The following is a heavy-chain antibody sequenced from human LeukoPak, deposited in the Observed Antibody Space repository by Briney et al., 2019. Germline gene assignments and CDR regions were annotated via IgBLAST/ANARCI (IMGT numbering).Heavy chain of an antibody. D-gene: IGHD1-26*01. CDR1: GYSFTSHD. CDR2: IYSSGSST. CDR3: ARDNSVGDVAWWFDP. Sequence: GSVKVSCTASGYSFTSHDMHWVRQAPGQGLEWVALIYSSGSSTLYAHKFQGRITMTRDMSTTTDYMELSSLTYDDTAVYYCARDNSVGDVAWWFDPWGQGTLVTVSS. J-gene: IGHJ5*02. V-gene: IGHV1-46*01.